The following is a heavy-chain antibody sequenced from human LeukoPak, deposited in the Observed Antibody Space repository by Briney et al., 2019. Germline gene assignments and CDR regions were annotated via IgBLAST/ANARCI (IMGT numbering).Heavy chain of an antibody. CDR2: ISSSGSTK. Sequence: GGSLRLSCAASGFTFSGYEMNWVRQAPGKGLEWVSYISSSGSTKNYADSVKGRFTISRDNAKNSLYLQMNSLRAEDTAVYYCARQTSGYSGYDYLANYYYGMDVWGQGTTVTVSS. V-gene: IGHV3-48*03. CDR3: ARQTSGYSGYDYLANYYYGMDV. CDR1: GFTFSGYE. J-gene: IGHJ6*02. D-gene: IGHD5-12*01.